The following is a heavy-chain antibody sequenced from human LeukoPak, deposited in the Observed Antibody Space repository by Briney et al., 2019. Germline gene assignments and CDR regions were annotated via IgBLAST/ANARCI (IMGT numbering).Heavy chain of an antibody. Sequence: ASVKLSCKASGYTFTSYGISWVRQDPGQGLEWMGWISAYNGNTNYAQKLQGRVTMTTDTSTSTAYMELRSLRSDDTAVYYCARSGYCSGGSCWGSFDYWGQGTLVTVSS. CDR1: GYTFTSYG. J-gene: IGHJ4*02. CDR3: ARSGYCSGGSCWGSFDY. D-gene: IGHD2-15*01. CDR2: ISAYNGNT. V-gene: IGHV1-18*01.